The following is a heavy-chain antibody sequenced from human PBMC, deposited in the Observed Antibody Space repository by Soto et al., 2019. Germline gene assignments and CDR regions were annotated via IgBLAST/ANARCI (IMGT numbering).Heavy chain of an antibody. CDR3: TRESIAAVDHFYYYGMDV. CDR1: GFTFGDYA. CDR2: IRSKAYGGTT. V-gene: IGHV3-49*03. J-gene: IGHJ6*02. Sequence: PGGSLRLSCTASGFTFGDYARSWFRQAPGKGLDWVGFIRSKAYGGTTEYAASVKGRFTISRDDSKSIAYLQMNSLKTEDTAVYYCTRESIAAVDHFYYYGMDVWGQGTTVTSP. D-gene: IGHD6-13*01.